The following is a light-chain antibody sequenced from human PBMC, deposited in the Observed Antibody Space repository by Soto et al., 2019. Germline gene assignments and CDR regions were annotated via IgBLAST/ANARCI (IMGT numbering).Light chain of an antibody. CDR3: ASYTYTSPCV. J-gene: IGLJ1*01. CDR2: DDS. Sequence: QSVLTQPASVSGSPGQSITISCAGISNDFGGYNYVSWYQQHPGRVPKLLIYDDSNRPSGVSNRFSGSKSGNTASLTISGLQAEDEADYYCASYTYTSPCVFGIGTKVTVL. V-gene: IGLV2-14*03. CDR1: SNDFGGYNY.